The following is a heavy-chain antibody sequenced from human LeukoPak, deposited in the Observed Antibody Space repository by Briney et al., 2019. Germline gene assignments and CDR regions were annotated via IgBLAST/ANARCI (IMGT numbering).Heavy chain of an antibody. V-gene: IGHV3-21*01. J-gene: IGHJ4*02. CDR1: GFTFSSYS. CDR2: ISSSSSYI. Sequence: PGGSLRLSCAASGFTFSSYSMNWVRRAPGKGLEWVSSISSSSSYIYYADSVKGRFTISRDNAKNSLYLQMNSLRAEDTAVYYCARDPFTSGDYYDSSGYSGYWGQGTLVTVSS. D-gene: IGHD3-22*01. CDR3: ARDPFTSGDYYDSSGYSGY.